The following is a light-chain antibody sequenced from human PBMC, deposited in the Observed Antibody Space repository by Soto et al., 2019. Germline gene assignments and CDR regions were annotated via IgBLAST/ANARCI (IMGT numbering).Light chain of an antibody. V-gene: IGKV1-9*01. J-gene: IGKJ4*01. Sequence: DIQLTQSPSFLSASVGDRVTITCRASQGISSSLAWYQQKPGKAPKLLISSASTLQSGVPSRFSGSGSGTEFTLTISSQQPEDFATYYCQQHNSYPLTFGGGNKVEIK. CDR2: SAS. CDR3: QQHNSYPLT. CDR1: QGISSS.